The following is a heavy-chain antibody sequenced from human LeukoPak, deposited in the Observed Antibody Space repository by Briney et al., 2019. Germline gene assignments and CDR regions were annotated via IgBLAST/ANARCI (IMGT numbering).Heavy chain of an antibody. V-gene: IGHV3-23*01. CDR2: ITTGGSGA. CDR1: GFAFRNYD. CDR3: AKGVLGAGSLLEYFEH. Sequence: GGSLRLSCAASGFAFRNYDMIWVRQAPGGGLEWVSGITTGGSGAYYADSVKGRFTVSRDNSKNTVFLQMNSLRGEDAAIYYCAKGVLGAGSLLEYFEHWGQGTLVTVSS. D-gene: IGHD3-10*01. J-gene: IGHJ1*01.